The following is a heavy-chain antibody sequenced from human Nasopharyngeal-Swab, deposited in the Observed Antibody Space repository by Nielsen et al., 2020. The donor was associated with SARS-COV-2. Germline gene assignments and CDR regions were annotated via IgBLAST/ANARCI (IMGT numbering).Heavy chain of an antibody. V-gene: IGHV3-74*01. CDR3: TRDTFGPTDS. CDR1: GFSLSSYW. CDR2: INPDGNTI. Sequence: GESLTISCAASGFSLSSYWMHWVRQAPGKGLSWVSRINPDGNTINYADSVKGRFTISRDTAKNTLYLQMSSLRVEDTAVYYCTRDTFGPTDSWGQGTLVTVSS. D-gene: IGHD2/OR15-2a*01. J-gene: IGHJ4*02.